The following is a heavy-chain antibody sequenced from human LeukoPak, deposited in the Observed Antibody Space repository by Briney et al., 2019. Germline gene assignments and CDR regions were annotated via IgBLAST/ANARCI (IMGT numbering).Heavy chain of an antibody. CDR3: ARASYDSSDYEYFQH. V-gene: IGHV1-69*06. D-gene: IGHD3-22*01. Sequence: GASVKVSCKASGGTFSSYAISWVRQAPGQGLEWMGGIIPIFGTANYAQKFQGRVTITADKSTSTAYMELSSLRSEDTAVYYCARASYDSSDYEYFQHWGQGTLVTVSS. CDR1: GGTFSSYA. CDR2: IIPIFGTA. J-gene: IGHJ1*01.